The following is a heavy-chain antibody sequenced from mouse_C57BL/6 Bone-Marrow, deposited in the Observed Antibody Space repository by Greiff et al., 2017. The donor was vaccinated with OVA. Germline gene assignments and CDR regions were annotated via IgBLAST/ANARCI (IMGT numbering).Heavy chain of an antibody. V-gene: IGHV1-81*01. CDR1: GYTFTSYG. J-gene: IGHJ4*01. CDR2: IYPRSGNT. CDR3: ANYYAMDY. Sequence: QVQLKQSGAELARPGASVKLSCKASGYTFTSYGISWVKQRTGQGLEWIGEIYPRSGNTSYNEKFKGKATLTADKSSSTAYMELRSLTSEDSAVYFCANYYAMDYWGQGTSVTVSS.